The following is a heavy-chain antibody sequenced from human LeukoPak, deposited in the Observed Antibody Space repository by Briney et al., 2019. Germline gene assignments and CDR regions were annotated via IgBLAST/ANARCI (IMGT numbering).Heavy chain of an antibody. Sequence: SETLSLTCTVSGYSISSGYYWGWIRQPPGKGLEWFGSIYHSGITYYNPSLKSRVTISVDTSKKQFSLKLSSVTAADTAVYYCARDLNYYDSSGYDLDYWGQGTLVTVSS. V-gene: IGHV4-38-2*02. D-gene: IGHD3-22*01. CDR3: ARDLNYYDSSGYDLDY. CDR1: GYSISSGYY. CDR2: IYHSGIT. J-gene: IGHJ4*02.